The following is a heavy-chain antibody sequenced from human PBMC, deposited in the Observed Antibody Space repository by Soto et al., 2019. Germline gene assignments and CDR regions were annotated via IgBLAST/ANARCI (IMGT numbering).Heavy chain of an antibody. CDR3: ARGPVVTTSRFDQ. J-gene: IGHJ4*02. CDR2: ISWNSGSI. D-gene: IGHD2-21*02. CDR1: GGTCIDYA. V-gene: IGHV3-9*01. Sequence: SLRLSCAASGGTCIDYAMHWVRQAPGKGLEWVSGISWNSGSIDYAASVKGRFTISRDNAKNSLYLQMNSLRAEDTALYFCARGPVVTTSRFDQWGQGMLVTVSS.